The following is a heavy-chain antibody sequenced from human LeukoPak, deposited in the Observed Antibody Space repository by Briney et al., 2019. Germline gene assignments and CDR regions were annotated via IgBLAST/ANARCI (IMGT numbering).Heavy chain of an antibody. CDR3: ARAYSSSWYDAFDL. V-gene: IGHV3-23*01. Sequence: GGSLRLSCAASGFTFTSYSMSWVRQAPGKGLEWVSGTSDRGDYTYYADSVKGRFTISRDNSKNTLYLQMNSLRAEDTAVYYCARAYSSSWYDAFDLWGQGTMVTVSS. CDR2: TSDRGDYT. CDR1: GFTFTSYS. J-gene: IGHJ3*01. D-gene: IGHD6-13*01.